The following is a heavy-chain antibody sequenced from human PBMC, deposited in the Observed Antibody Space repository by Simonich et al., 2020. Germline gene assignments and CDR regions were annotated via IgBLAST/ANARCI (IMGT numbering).Heavy chain of an antibody. CDR3: AREGIAARDAFDI. V-gene: IGHV3-7*01. J-gene: IGHJ3*02. CDR2: IKQDGSEK. D-gene: IGHD6-6*01. Sequence: EVQLVESGGGLVQPGGSLRLSCAASGFTFSSYWMSWVRQAPGKGVGWVANIKQDGSEKYYVDSVKGRFTISRDNAKNSLYLQMNSLRAEDTAVYYCAREGIAARDAFDIWGQGTMVTVSS. CDR1: GFTFSSYW.